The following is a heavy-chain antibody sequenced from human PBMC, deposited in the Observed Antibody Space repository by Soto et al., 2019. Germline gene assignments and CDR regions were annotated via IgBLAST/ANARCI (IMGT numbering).Heavy chain of an antibody. CDR3: VRTSLVVAAATREAY. CDR2: INSDGSST. CDR1: GFTFSSYW. V-gene: IGHV3-74*01. J-gene: IGHJ4*02. Sequence: GGSLRLSCAASGFTFSSYWMHGVRQAPGKGLVWVSRINSDGSSTSYADSVKGRFTISRDNAKNTLYLQMNSLRAEDTAVYYCVRTSLVVAAATREAYWGQGTLVTVSS. D-gene: IGHD2-15*01.